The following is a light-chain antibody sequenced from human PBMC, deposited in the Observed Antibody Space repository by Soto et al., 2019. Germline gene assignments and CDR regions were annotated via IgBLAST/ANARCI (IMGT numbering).Light chain of an antibody. J-gene: IGLJ1*01. V-gene: IGLV2-8*01. CDR3: SSFGSSDSRYV. Sequence: SELNRPPYAKGAPLRSGTISCTGTSRDVGAYNYVSWYQQHPGKAPKLLIYEVKKRPSGVPDRFSGSKSGNTASLTVSGLQVEDETAYYGSSFGSSDSRYVFGTGSK. CDR1: SRDVGAYNY. CDR2: EVK.